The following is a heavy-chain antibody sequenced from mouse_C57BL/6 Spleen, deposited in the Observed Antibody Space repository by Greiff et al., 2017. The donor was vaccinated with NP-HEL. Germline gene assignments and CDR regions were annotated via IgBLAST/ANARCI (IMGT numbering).Heavy chain of an antibody. Sequence: EVQVVESGPGLVKPSQSLSLTCSVTGYSIPSGYYWNWIRQFPGNKLEWMGYISYDGSNNYNPSLKNRISITRDTSKNQFFLKLNSVTTEDTATYYCAREGDDYDDRFAYWGQGTLVTVSA. D-gene: IGHD2-4*01. J-gene: IGHJ3*01. V-gene: IGHV3-6*01. CDR1: GYSIPSGYY. CDR3: AREGDDYDDRFAY. CDR2: ISYDGSN.